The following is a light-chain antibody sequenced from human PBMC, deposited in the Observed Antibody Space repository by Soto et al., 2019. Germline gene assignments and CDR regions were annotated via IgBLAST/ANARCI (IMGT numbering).Light chain of an antibody. CDR3: ASYTRSSSGV. V-gene: IGLV2-14*01. J-gene: IGLJ1*01. CDR1: SSDVIIFNY. Sequence: QSALTQPASVSGSPGQSITISCTGTSSDVIIFNYVSWYQQHPGKVPKLMIYEVSNRPSGVSNRFSGSKSGNTASLTISGLQAEDEADYYCASYTRSSSGVFGTGTKVTVL. CDR2: EVS.